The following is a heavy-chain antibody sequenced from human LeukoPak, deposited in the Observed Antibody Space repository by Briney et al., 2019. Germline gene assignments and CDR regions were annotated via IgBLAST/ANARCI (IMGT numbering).Heavy chain of an antibody. D-gene: IGHD6-13*01. Sequence: GGYLRLSCAASGFTFSSYGMHWVRQAPGKGLEWVAFIRYDGSNKYYADSVKGRFTISRDNSKNTLYLQMNSLRAEDTAVYYCAKGTAAGNFDYWGQGTLVTVSS. CDR3: AKGTAAGNFDY. CDR1: GFTFSSYG. V-gene: IGHV3-30*02. CDR2: IRYDGSNK. J-gene: IGHJ4*02.